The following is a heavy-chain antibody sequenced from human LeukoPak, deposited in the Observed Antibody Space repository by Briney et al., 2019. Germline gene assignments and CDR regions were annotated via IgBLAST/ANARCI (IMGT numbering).Heavy chain of an antibody. CDR2: ISRSDGTT. J-gene: IGHJ3*02. CDR1: GFTFSSYA. Sequence: GGSLRLSCAGSGFTFSSYAMTWVRQAPGTGLEWVSSISRSDGTTYYADSVKGRFTISRDNSKNTLFLQMNSLRAEDTAVYYCARVPTYYYDSSGYRAFDIWGQGTMVTVSS. V-gene: IGHV3-23*01. D-gene: IGHD3-22*01. CDR3: ARVPTYYYDSSGYRAFDI.